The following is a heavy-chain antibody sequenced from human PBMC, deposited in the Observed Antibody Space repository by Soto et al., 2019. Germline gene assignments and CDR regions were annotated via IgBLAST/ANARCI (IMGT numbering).Heavy chain of an antibody. J-gene: IGHJ5*02. CDR1: GFSLDTSGVG. CDR3: AHSRGESRGWDGWFGP. CDR2: GYWNDDK. V-gene: IGHV2-5*01. D-gene: IGHD6-25*01. Sequence: GPTLVNPTQTLTLTCTFSGFSLDTSGVGVGWIRQPPGKALEWLALGYWNDDKRYSPSLRNRRSITKDTANNQVVLTMTNLDPGDTGTYFCAHSRGESRGWDGWFGPWGAGALVTVSS.